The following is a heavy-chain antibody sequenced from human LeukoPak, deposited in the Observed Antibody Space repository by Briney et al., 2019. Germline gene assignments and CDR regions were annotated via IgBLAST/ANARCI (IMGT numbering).Heavy chain of an antibody. V-gene: IGHV1-69*01. CDR1: GGTFSSYA. CDR2: IIPIFGTA. Sequence: ASVKVSCKASGGTFSSYAISWVRQAPGQGLEWMGGIIPIFGTANYAQKFQGRVTITADESTSTAYMELSSLRSEDTAVYYCARYNSGYEAFDYWGQGTLVTVSS. J-gene: IGHJ4*02. D-gene: IGHD5-12*01. CDR3: ARYNSGYEAFDY.